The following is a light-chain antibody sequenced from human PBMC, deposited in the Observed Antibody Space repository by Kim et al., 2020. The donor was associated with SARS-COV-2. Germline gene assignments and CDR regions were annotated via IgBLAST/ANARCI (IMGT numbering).Light chain of an antibody. CDR3: QQYNSYSPT. CDR1: ESISNW. CDR2: DAS. J-gene: IGKJ2*01. V-gene: IGKV1-5*01. Sequence: SASVGDRVTITGRASESISNWLAWYQQKPGKAPKVLIYDASSLESGVPSRFSGSGSGTEFTLTVSSLQPDDFATYYCQQYNSYSPTFGQGTKLEI.